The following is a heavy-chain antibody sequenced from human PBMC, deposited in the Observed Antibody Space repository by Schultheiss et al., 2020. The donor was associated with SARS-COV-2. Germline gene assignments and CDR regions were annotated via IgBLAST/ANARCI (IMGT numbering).Heavy chain of an antibody. CDR1: GFTFSSYA. Sequence: GGSLRLSCAASGFTFSSYAMSWVRQAPGKGLEWVSAISGSGGSTYYADSVKGRFTISRDNSKNTLYLQMNSLRAEDTAVYYCARRGSYHEWFDPWGQGTLVTVSS. D-gene: IGHD1-26*01. J-gene: IGHJ5*02. CDR3: ARRGSYHEWFDP. V-gene: IGHV3-23*01. CDR2: ISGSGGST.